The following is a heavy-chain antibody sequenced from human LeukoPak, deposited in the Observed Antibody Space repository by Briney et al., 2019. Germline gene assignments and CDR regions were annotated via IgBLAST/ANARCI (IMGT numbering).Heavy chain of an antibody. J-gene: IGHJ4*02. CDR1: GYTLTQLS. D-gene: IGHD3-16*02. CDR2: EDGGR. V-gene: IGHV1-24*01. CDR3: VSIDLDS. Sequence: ASVKVSFKVSGYTLTQLSIHWVRPAPGKGREGRGGEDGGRIYAQKFQGRVTMTEDTSTDTAYMDVSSLRSEDTAVYYCVSIDLDSWGQGTLVTVSS.